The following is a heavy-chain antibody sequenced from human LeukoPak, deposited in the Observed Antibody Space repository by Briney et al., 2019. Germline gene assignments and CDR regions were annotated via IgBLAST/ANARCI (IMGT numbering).Heavy chain of an antibody. CDR3: ANADRNSNASDI. V-gene: IGHV3-9*03. CDR2: ISWNSGSI. Sequence: SGRSLRLSCAATGFTFDDYAMHWVRQAPGKGLEWVSGISWNSGSIGYADSVKGRFTISRDNAKNSLYLQMNSLRAEDMALYYCANADRNSNASDIWGQGTMVTVSS. D-gene: IGHD4-23*01. CDR1: GFTFDDYA. J-gene: IGHJ3*02.